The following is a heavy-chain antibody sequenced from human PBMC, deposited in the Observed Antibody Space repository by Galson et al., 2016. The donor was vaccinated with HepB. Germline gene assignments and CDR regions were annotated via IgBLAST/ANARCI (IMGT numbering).Heavy chain of an antibody. D-gene: IGHD2-2*01. CDR2: ISSDINYV. J-gene: IGHJ1*01. V-gene: IGHV3-21*01. CDR3: AIDLRVVPAANEQSHL. CDR1: GFTVSDYT. Sequence: SLRLSCAASGFTVSDYTMNWVRQAPGKGLEWVSSISSDINYVYYGDSVRGRFTTSRDKAKNPVFLQMNRLSAEDTAIYYCAIDLRVVPAANEQSHLWGPGTLVTVSS.